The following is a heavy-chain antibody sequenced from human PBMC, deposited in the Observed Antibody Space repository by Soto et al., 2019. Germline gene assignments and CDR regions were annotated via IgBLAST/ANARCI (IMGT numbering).Heavy chain of an antibody. V-gene: IGHV4-39*01. CDR3: ARRGHYDFWSGYYTSWLDP. CDR2: IYYSGST. CDR1: GGSISSSSYY. J-gene: IGHJ5*02. Sequence: SETLSLTCTVSGGSISSSSYYWGWIRQPPGKGLEWIGSIYYSGSTYYNPSLKSRVTISVDTSKNQFSLKLSSVTAADTAVYYCARRGHYDFWSGYYTSWLDPWGQGTLVTVSS. D-gene: IGHD3-3*01.